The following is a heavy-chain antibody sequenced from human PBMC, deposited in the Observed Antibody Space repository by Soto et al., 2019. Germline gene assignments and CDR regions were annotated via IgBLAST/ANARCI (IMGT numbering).Heavy chain of an antibody. CDR1: GYTFTGYY. CDR3: ARGKWELLSGAFDI. Sequence: ASVKVSCKASGYTFTGYYMHWVRQAPGQGLEWMGWINPNSGGTNYAQKFQGRVTMTRDTSISTAYMELSSLRSEDTAVYYCARGKWELLSGAFDIWGQGTMVTVSS. CDR2: INPNSGGT. J-gene: IGHJ3*02. V-gene: IGHV1-2*02. D-gene: IGHD1-26*01.